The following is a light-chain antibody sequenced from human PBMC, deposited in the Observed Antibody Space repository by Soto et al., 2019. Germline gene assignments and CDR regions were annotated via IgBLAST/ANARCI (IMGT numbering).Light chain of an antibody. Sequence: QSVLTQPPSASGTPGQRVTISCSGSRSNIGSNYVYWYQQLPGTAPKLLIYRNNQRPSGVPDRFSGSKSGTSASLAISGLRSEDEADYYCAAWDDSLSVVFGGGTKLTVL. J-gene: IGLJ2*01. CDR2: RNN. CDR1: RSNIGSNY. V-gene: IGLV1-47*01. CDR3: AAWDDSLSVV.